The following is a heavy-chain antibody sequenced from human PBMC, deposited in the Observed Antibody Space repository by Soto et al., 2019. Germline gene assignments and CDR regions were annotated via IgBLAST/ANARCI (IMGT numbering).Heavy chain of an antibody. CDR3: ARVQEPQKGNYDILTGVYPFAMDV. CDR2: IGTSGSTT. CDR1: GFPFSTYE. J-gene: IGHJ6*02. V-gene: IGHV3-48*03. Sequence: PGGSLRLSCAASGFPFSTYEMKLVRQSPGRGLEWLSYIGTSGSTTFYAGSVKGRFTISRDNAKNSLYLHMNSLRAEDTAVYYCARVQEPQKGNYDILTGVYPFAMDVWGQGNRVTVSS. D-gene: IGHD3-9*01.